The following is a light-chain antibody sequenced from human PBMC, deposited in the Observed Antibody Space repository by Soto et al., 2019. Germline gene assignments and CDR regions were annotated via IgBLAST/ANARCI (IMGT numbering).Light chain of an antibody. V-gene: IGLV2-11*01. CDR3: CSYAVGSNVV. J-gene: IGLJ2*01. Sequence: QSALTQPRSVSGSPGQSVTISCTGTSSDVGAYDYVSWYQQHPGKAPKFLIYDVSKRPSGVPDRFSGSKSGNTASLTISGLQAEDEADYYCCSYAVGSNVVFGGGTKVTVL. CDR1: SSDVGAYDY. CDR2: DVS.